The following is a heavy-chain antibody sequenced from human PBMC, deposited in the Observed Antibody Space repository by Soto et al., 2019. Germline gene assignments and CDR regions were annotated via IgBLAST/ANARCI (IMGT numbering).Heavy chain of an antibody. Sequence: PSETLSLTCSFSGSSISSYYWSWIRQPPGKGLEWIGYIYYSGSTNYNPSLKSRVTISVDTSKNQFSLKLSSVTAADTAVYYCARSIAVAGTSTYFFDYWGQGTLVTVSS. D-gene: IGHD6-19*01. CDR1: GSSISSYY. CDR2: IYYSGST. V-gene: IGHV4-59*01. J-gene: IGHJ4*02. CDR3: ARSIAVAGTSTYFFDY.